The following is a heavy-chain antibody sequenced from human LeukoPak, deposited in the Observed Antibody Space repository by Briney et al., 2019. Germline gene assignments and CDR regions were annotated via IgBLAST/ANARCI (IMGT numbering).Heavy chain of an antibody. D-gene: IGHD3-22*01. Sequence: GGSLRLSCAASGFTFSSYGMHWVRQAPGRGLEWVALIWYDGRNKYYADSVKGRFTISRDNSKNTLSLQLNSLRDEDTAVYYCARDGGSRGYHDALDIWGQGTMVTVSA. CDR1: GFTFSSYG. CDR3: ARDGGSRGYHDALDI. J-gene: IGHJ3*02. V-gene: IGHV3-33*01. CDR2: IWYDGRNK.